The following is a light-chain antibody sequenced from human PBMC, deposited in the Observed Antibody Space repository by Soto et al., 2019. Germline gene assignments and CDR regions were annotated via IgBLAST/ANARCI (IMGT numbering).Light chain of an antibody. CDR2: DAS. CDR3: QQYENLRLHT. V-gene: IGKV1-33*01. CDR1: EDISNY. J-gene: IGKJ2*01. Sequence: DIQMTQSPSSLSASVGERVTITCRANEDISNYLNWYQQKPGRAPKLLIYDASTLETGVPSRFSGSGSGTHVTFNISSLQPEDVGTYYCQQYENLRLHTFGPGTKL.